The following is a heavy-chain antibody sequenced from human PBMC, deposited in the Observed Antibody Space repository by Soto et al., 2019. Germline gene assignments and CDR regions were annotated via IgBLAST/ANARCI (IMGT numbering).Heavy chain of an antibody. J-gene: IGHJ4*02. CDR3: ASDLHGDSSY. V-gene: IGHV1-18*03. Sequence: QVQLVQSGAEVKKPGASVKVSCKASGYTFTSYGISWVRQAPGQGLEWMGWISAYNGNTNYAQKLQGRVTMTTDTSLRTAYTELTSVTSDDMDVNNSASDLHGDSSYGGQGSLVTVSS. CDR2: ISAYNGNT. D-gene: IGHD2-21*01. CDR1: GYTFTSYG.